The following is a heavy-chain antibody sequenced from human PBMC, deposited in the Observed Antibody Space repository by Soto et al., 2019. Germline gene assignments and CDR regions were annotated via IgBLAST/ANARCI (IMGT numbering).Heavy chain of an antibody. Sequence: QVQLVQSGAEVKKPGSSVKVSCKASGGTFSSYAISWVRQAPGQGLEWMGGIIPIFGTANYAQKFQGRVTITADESTSTAYMELSSLRSEDTAVYYCARDNAAAGPYYYYGMDVGGQGTTVTVSS. CDR1: GGTFSSYA. CDR3: ARDNAAAGPYYYYGMDV. CDR2: IIPIFGTA. V-gene: IGHV1-69*01. J-gene: IGHJ6*02. D-gene: IGHD6-13*01.